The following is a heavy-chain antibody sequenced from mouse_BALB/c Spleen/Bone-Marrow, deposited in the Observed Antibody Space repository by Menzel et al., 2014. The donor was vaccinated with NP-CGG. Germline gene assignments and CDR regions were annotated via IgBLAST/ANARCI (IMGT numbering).Heavy chain of an antibody. CDR3: TKNYRYDGALDY. J-gene: IGHJ4*01. Sequence: VQLQQSGPELVKPGAPVKISCKASGYSFTGYYIHWVKQSHVKSLEWIGRINPYNGATDYNQNFKDKATLTVDKSSSTAYMELHSLTSEDSAVYYCTKNYRYDGALDYWGQGTSVTVSS. CDR2: INPYNGAT. V-gene: IGHV1-31*01. CDR1: GYSFTGYY. D-gene: IGHD2-14*01.